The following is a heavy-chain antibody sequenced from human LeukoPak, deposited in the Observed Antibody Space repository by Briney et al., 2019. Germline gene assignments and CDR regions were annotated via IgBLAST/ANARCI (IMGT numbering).Heavy chain of an antibody. V-gene: IGHV3-53*01. J-gene: IGHJ4*02. CDR2: IHYDGKI. CDR3: ASGDGYLQPY. D-gene: IGHD2-21*01. CDR1: GFSVSGKF. Sequence: GRSLRLSCAASGFSVSGKFISWVRQAPGKGLEWVSIIHYDGKIRYAGSVGGRFTIYRDDSENTLFLQMNSLRVDDTAVYFCASGDGYLQPYWGQGTLVTVSS.